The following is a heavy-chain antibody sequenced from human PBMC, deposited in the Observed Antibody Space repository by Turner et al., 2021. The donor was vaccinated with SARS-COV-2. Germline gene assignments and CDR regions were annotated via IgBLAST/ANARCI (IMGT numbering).Heavy chain of an antibody. CDR2: IYSGGST. CDR1: GFAVSSNH. J-gene: IGHJ6*02. D-gene: IGHD3-3*01. V-gene: IGHV3-53*01. CDR3: ARDLMEVGGMDV. Sequence: EVQLVESGGGLIQPGGSLRLSCAASGFAVSSNHMSWVRQAPGKGLEWVSVIYSGGSTYYADSVKGRFTISRDNSKNTLYLQMNSLGAEDTAVYYCARDLMEVGGMDVWGQGTTVTVSS.